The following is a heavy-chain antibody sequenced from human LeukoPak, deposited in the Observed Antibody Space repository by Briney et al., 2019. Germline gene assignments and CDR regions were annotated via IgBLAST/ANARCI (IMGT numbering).Heavy chain of an antibody. J-gene: IGHJ6*02. Sequence: SGTLSLTCTVSGGSISSYYWSWIRQPPGKGLEWIGYIYYSGSTNYNPSLKSRVTISVDTSKNQFSLKLSSVTAADTAVYYCARHRSGAYGSGSYQGFYGMDVWGQGTTVTVSS. CDR2: IYYSGST. V-gene: IGHV4-59*08. D-gene: IGHD3-10*01. CDR1: GGSISSYY. CDR3: ARHRSGAYGSGSYQGFYGMDV.